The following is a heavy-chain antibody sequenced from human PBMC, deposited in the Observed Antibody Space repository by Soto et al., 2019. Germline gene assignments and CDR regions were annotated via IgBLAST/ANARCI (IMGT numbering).Heavy chain of an antibody. CDR1: GFTFSTNA. D-gene: IGHD3-3*01. V-gene: IGHV3-23*01. CDR2: ISGSGNTI. Sequence: AGGSLRLSCAASGFTFSTNAMSWVRQAPGMGLEFVSLISGSGNTIYYADSVKGRFTISRDTSKNTVSLQMNSLRAEDTAVYYCAKVGYDTYGYYLRSLDYWGQGTLVTVSS. J-gene: IGHJ4*02. CDR3: AKVGYDTYGYYLRSLDY.